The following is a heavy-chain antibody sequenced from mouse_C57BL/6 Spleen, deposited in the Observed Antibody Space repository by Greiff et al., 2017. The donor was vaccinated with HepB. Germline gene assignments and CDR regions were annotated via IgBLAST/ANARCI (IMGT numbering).Heavy chain of an antibody. CDR1: GYTFTSYW. V-gene: IGHV1-52*01. CDR3: ARDYYGSSFYYAMDF. J-gene: IGHJ4*01. CDR2: IDPSDSET. Sequence: VQLQQSGAELVRPGASVKLSCKASGYTFTSYWMQWVKQRPIQGLEWIGNIDPSDSETHYNQKFKDKATLTVDKSSSTAYMQLSSLTSEDSAVYYCARDYYGSSFYYAMDFWGQGTSVPVSS. D-gene: IGHD1-1*01.